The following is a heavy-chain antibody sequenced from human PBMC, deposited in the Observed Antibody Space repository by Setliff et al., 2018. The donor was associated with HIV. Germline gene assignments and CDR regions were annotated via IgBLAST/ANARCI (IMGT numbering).Heavy chain of an antibody. CDR3: ARSRAAGFDY. Sequence: GGSLRLSCAASGFTFSSYSMNWVRQAPGKGLEWVSYISSSSSTIYYADSVKGRFTISGDSAKNSLYLQMNSLRAEDTAVYYCARSRAAGFDYWGQGTLVTVSS. CDR1: GFTFSSYS. J-gene: IGHJ4*02. CDR2: ISSSSSTI. D-gene: IGHD6-13*01. V-gene: IGHV3-48*01.